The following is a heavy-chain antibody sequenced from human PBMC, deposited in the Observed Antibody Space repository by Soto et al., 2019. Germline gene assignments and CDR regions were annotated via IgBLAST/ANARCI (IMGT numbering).Heavy chain of an antibody. CDR1: GYTPTNYD. D-gene: IGHD3-16*01. CDR2: ISAYNGNR. CDR3: ARALYRRGTHYDFDN. V-gene: IGHV1-18*01. J-gene: IGHJ4*02. Sequence: QVPLVQSGPEVKKPGASVTVSCKTSGYTPTNYDIGWVRQAPGQGLEWMGWISAYNGNRNSAQKLQGRLTMTTDTSTKTAYMELRSLRSDDTAVYFCARALYRRGTHYDFDNWGQGTLVTVSS.